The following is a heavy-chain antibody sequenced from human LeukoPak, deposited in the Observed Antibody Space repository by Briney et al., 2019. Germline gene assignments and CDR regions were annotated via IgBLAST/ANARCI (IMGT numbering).Heavy chain of an antibody. CDR1: GGSISSYY. CDR3: ARVRVSFGYGMDV. Sequence: PSETLSLTCTVYGGSISSYYWSWLRQPAGKGLEWIVRIYTSGSTNYNTSLKSRVTMSVDTSKNEFSLKLSSVSAADTVVYYCARVRVSFGYGMDVWGQGTTVTVSS. V-gene: IGHV4-4*07. D-gene: IGHD3-16*01. J-gene: IGHJ6*02. CDR2: IYTSGST.